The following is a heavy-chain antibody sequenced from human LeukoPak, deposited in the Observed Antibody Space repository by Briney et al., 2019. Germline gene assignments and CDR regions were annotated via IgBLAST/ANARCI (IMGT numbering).Heavy chain of an antibody. J-gene: IGHJ2*01. CDR1: GFTFSSYS. CDR3: ARERSRGIAVAGGGHWYFDL. D-gene: IGHD6-19*01. CDR2: IRSSSSYI. V-gene: IGHV3-21*01. Sequence: GGSLRLSCAASGFTFSSYSMNWVRQAPGKGLEEGSSIRSSSSYIYYADSVKGRFTISRDNAKHPLYLQMDSLRAEDTAVYYCARERSRGIAVAGGGHWYFDLWGRGTLVTVSS.